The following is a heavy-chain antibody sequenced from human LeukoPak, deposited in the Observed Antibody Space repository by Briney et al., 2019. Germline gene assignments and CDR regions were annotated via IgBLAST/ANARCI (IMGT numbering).Heavy chain of an antibody. CDR1: GYTFTSYG. CDR2: ISAYNGNT. V-gene: IGHV1-18*01. Sequence: ASVKVSCKASGYTFTSYGISWVRQAPGQGLGWMGWISAYNGNTNYAQKLQGRVTMTTDTSTSTAYMELRSLRSDDTAVYYCARGEYYYDSSGYMGSYYFDYWGQGTLVTVSS. D-gene: IGHD3-22*01. J-gene: IGHJ4*02. CDR3: ARGEYYYDSSGYMGSYYFDY.